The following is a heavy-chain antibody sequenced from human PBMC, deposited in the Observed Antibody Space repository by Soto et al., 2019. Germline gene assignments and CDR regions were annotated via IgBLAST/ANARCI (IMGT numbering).Heavy chain of an antibody. CDR3: ARGSTWQGRDWFDP. CDR2: VSVSGSK. CDR1: GGAISNSTYY. J-gene: IGHJ5*02. Sequence: SETLSLTCTVSGGAISNSTYYWGWIRQPPGKRLEWIGSVSVSGSKYYNPSLKSRVTFSIDTSKTLISLKLRSVTAADTAVYYCARGSTWQGRDWFDPWGQGTLVTVSS. V-gene: IGHV4-39*01. D-gene: IGHD6-13*01.